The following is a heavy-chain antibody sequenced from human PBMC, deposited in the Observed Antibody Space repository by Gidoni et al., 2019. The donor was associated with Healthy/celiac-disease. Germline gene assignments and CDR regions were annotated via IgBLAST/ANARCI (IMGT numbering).Heavy chain of an antibody. D-gene: IGHD2-2*02. Sequence: QVQPVQSGAEVKKPGSSVKVSCKASGAPVSSYAISWVRQAPGQGLEWMGGIIPIFGTANYAQKFQGRVTITADKSTSTAYMELSSLRSEDTAVYYCARGPLCSSTSCYNAFDIWGQGTMVTVS. CDR1: GAPVSSYA. CDR3: ARGPLCSSTSCYNAFDI. CDR2: IIPIFGTA. V-gene: IGHV1-69*06. J-gene: IGHJ3*02.